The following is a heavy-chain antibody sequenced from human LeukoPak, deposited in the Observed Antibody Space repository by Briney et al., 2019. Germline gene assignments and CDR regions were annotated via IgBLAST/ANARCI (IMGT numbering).Heavy chain of an antibody. CDR2: IKQDGSEK. D-gene: IGHD3-22*01. V-gene: IGHV3-7*03. CDR1: GFTFSSYW. Sequence: GGSLRLSCAASGFTFSSYWMTWVRQAPGKGLEWVANIKQDGSEKYYVDSVKGRFTISRDNSKNTLYLQMNSLRAEDTAVYYCARGYYYDSSGYDYWGQGTLVTVSS. J-gene: IGHJ4*02. CDR3: ARGYYYDSSGYDY.